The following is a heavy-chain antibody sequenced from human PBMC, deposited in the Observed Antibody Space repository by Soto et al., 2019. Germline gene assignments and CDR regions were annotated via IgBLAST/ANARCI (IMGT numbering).Heavy chain of an antibody. Sequence: SETLSLTCTVSGGSISSYYWSWIRQPPGKGLEWIGYIYYSGSTNYNPSLKSRVTISVDTSKNQFSLKLSSVTAADTAVYYCARSTYYVFWSGYYYPLTDAFDIWGQGKMVTVSS. CDR2: IYYSGST. CDR1: GGSISSYY. D-gene: IGHD3-3*01. CDR3: ARSTYYVFWSGYYYPLTDAFDI. V-gene: IGHV4-59*01. J-gene: IGHJ3*02.